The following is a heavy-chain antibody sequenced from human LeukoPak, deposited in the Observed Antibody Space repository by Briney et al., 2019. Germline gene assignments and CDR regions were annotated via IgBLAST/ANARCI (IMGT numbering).Heavy chain of an antibody. V-gene: IGHV4-59*08. CDR3: ASWGIAVAGRNDAFDI. J-gene: IGHJ3*02. CDR2: IYYSGST. D-gene: IGHD6-19*01. Sequence: SETLSLTCTVSGGSISNYYWSWIRQPPGKRLEWIGYIYYSGSTNYNPSLKSRVTISVDTSKNQFSLKLSSVTAADTAVYYCASWGIAVAGRNDAFDIWGQGTMVTVSS. CDR1: GGSISNYY.